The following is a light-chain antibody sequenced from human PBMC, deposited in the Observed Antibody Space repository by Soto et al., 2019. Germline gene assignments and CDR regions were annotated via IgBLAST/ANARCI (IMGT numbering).Light chain of an antibody. CDR1: SSDVGGCNY. CDR3: SAYTSSSSGV. V-gene: IGLV2-14*01. J-gene: IGLJ1*01. Sequence: QSVLTQPASGSGSPGQSITISCTGTSSDVGGCNYVSWYQQHPGKTPKLLIYEVRNRPSGVSNRFSGSKSGNTASLTISGLQAEDEADYYCSAYTSSSSGVFGTGTKVTVL. CDR2: EVR.